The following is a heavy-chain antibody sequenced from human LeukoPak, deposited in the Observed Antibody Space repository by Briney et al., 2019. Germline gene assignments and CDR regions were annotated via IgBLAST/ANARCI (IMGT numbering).Heavy chain of an antibody. CDR2: IYYSGIT. J-gene: IGHJ4*02. Sequence: TSETLSLTCTVSGGSISSSSYYWGWIRQPPGKGLEWIGSIYYSGITYYNPSLKSRVTISVDTSKNQFSLKLSSVTAADTAVYYCASPGELPFDYWGQGTLVTVSS. CDR1: GGSISSSSYY. D-gene: IGHD1-26*01. V-gene: IGHV4-39*01. CDR3: ASPGELPFDY.